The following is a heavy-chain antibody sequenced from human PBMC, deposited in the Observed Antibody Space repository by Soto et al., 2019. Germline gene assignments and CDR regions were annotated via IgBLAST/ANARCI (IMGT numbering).Heavy chain of an antibody. CDR2: ISGSGGST. CDR3: AKKAGGYCSGGSCYRGAFDI. CDR1: GFTFSSYA. Sequence: GGSLRLSCAASGFTFSSYAMSWVRQAPGKGLEWVSAISGSGGSTYYADSVKGRFTISRDNSKNTLYLQMNSLRAEDTAVYYCAKKAGGYCSGGSCYRGAFDIWGQGTMVTVSS. D-gene: IGHD2-15*01. J-gene: IGHJ3*02. V-gene: IGHV3-23*01.